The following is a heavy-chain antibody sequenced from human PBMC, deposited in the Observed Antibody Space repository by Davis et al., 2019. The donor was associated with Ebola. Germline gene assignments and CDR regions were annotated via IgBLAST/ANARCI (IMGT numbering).Heavy chain of an antibody. CDR1: GFTFSSYG. Sequence: GESLKISCAASGFTFSSYGMHWVRQAPGNGLALVAVISYDGSNKYYADSVKGRFTISRDNSKNTLYLQMNSLRAEDTAVYYCAKGSVTIFGVAPDYYGMDVWGKGTTVTVSS. D-gene: IGHD3-3*01. J-gene: IGHJ6*04. V-gene: IGHV3-30*18. CDR3: AKGSVTIFGVAPDYYGMDV. CDR2: ISYDGSNK.